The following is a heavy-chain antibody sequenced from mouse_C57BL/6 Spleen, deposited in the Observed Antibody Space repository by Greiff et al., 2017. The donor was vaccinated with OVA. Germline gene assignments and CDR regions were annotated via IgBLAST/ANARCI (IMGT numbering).Heavy chain of an antibody. J-gene: IGHJ3*01. CDR3: AREEDGYDVGFAY. D-gene: IGHD2-2*01. V-gene: IGHV1-7*01. CDR1: GYTFTSYW. CDR2: INPSSGYT. Sequence: QVQLKESGAELAKPGASVKLSCKASGYTFTSYWMHWVKQRPGQGLEWIGYINPSSGYTKYNQKFKDKATLTADKSSSTAYMQLSSLTYEDSAVYYCAREEDGYDVGFAYWGQGTLVTVSA.